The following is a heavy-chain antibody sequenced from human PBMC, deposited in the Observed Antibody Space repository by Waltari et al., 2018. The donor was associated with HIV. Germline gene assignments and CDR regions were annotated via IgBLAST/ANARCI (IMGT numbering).Heavy chain of an antibody. CDR1: GFTFTNYA. D-gene: IGHD3-22*01. J-gene: IGHJ4*02. V-gene: IGHV3-23*04. CDR3: AKDDSTGSSGYYPFHY. Sequence: EVQLVESGGGLVQPGGSLRLSCAASGFTFTNYAMNWVRQAPGKGLGWASAMSGSGGSTYDADSVKGRVTISRDNSKNTLYLQMNSLRAEDTAVYYCAKDDSTGSSGYYPFHYWGQGTLITVSS. CDR2: MSGSGGST.